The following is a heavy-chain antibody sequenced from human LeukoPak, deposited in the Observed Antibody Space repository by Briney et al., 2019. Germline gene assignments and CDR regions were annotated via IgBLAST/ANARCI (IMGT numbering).Heavy chain of an antibody. Sequence: GESLKISCKGSGDNFINYWIAWVRQMPGKGLEWMGIIYPSDSETKYSPSFQGQVTISADKSISTAYLQWSDLKASDTAMYYCARHRGHYLSGWYYFDYWGQGTLVTVSS. V-gene: IGHV5-51*01. CDR1: GDNFINYW. D-gene: IGHD6-19*01. CDR3: ARHRGHYLSGWYYFDY. CDR2: IYPSDSET. J-gene: IGHJ4*02.